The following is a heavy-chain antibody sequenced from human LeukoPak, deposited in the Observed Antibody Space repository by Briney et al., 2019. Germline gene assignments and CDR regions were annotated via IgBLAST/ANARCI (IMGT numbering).Heavy chain of an antibody. D-gene: IGHD6-19*01. J-gene: IGHJ4*02. CDR1: GFTFGDYA. CDR2: IRTKPYNGSI. V-gene: IGHV3-49*03. Sequence: GGSLRLSCTGSGFTFGDYAVSWFRQAPGKGLEWVGFIRTKPYNGSIEYAASVKGRFTISRDDSKSIAYLQMNSLKTEDTAVYYCSRDSDQWLVGAHCDYWGQGTLVTVSS. CDR3: SRDSDQWLVGAHCDY.